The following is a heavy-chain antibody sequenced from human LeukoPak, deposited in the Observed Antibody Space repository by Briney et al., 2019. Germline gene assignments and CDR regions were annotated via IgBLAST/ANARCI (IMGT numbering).Heavy chain of an antibody. CDR3: ARGPGIAVAGVFDY. V-gene: IGHV1-18*04. CDR1: GYTFTSYG. D-gene: IGHD6-19*01. CDR2: LSGYTGHT. J-gene: IGHJ4*02. Sequence: ASVKVSCKASGYTFTSYGINWVRQAPGQGLEWLGWLSGYTGHTNYVQEIQGRVTMTTDTSTNTAYMELRSLRSDDTAVYYCARGPGIAVAGVFDYWGQGSLVTVSS.